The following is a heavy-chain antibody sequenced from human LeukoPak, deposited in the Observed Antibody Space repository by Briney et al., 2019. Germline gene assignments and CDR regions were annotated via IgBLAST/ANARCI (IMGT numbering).Heavy chain of an antibody. CDR2: IYYSGST. Sequence: KPSETLSLTCTVSGGSISSSSYYWGWIRQPPGKGLEWIGSIYYSGSTYYNPSLKSRVTISVDTSKNQFSLKLSSVTAADTAVYYCARHEGQWLANFDYWGQGTLVTVSS. D-gene: IGHD6-19*01. J-gene: IGHJ4*02. CDR3: ARHEGQWLANFDY. V-gene: IGHV4-39*01. CDR1: GGSISSSSYY.